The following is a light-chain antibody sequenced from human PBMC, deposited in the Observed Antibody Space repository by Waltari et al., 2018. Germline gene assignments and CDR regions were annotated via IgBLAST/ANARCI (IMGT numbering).Light chain of an antibody. J-gene: IGKJ5*01. V-gene: IGKV3-15*01. CDR1: LSVSNN. Sequence: EVEMTQSPVTLSVYPGDRATLSCRASLSVSNNLAWYQHKPGQPPRLLISASSTRATGVPARFSGSGSGTEFTLTINSMQSEDFAVYYCQKYNQWITFGQGTRLEIK. CDR2: ASS. CDR3: QKYNQWIT.